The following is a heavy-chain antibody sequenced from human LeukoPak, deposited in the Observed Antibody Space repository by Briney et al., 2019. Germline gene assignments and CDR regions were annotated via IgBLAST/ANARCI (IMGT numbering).Heavy chain of an antibody. V-gene: IGHV3-48*01. J-gene: IGHJ4*02. D-gene: IGHD3-22*01. CDR2: ITSTSDTI. Sequence: GGSLRLSCGASGFTFSDYSMNWVRQAPGGPLEWLSYITSTSDTIYYADSVKGRFTSSRDNAKNSVYLQMNSLRAGDTAVYYCARSSGYPFFDYWGQGTLVTVSS. CDR1: GFTFSDYS. CDR3: ARSSGYPFFDY.